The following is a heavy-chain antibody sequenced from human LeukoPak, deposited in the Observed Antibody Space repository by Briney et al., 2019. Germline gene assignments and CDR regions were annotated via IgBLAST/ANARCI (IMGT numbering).Heavy chain of an antibody. D-gene: IGHD3-9*01. CDR3: ARASTPILRYFDSHYYGMDV. Sequence: PSETLSLTCTVSGGSISSSSYYWGWIRQPPGKGLEWIGSIYYSGSTYYNPSLKSRVTISVDTSKNQFSLKLSSVTAADTAVYYCARASTPILRYFDSHYYGMDVWGQGTTVTASS. CDR2: IYYSGST. J-gene: IGHJ6*02. CDR1: GGSISSSSYY. V-gene: IGHV4-39*01.